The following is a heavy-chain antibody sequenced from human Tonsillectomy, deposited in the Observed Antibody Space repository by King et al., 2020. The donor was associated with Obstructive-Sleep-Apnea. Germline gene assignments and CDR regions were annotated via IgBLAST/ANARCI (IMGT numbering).Heavy chain of an antibody. CDR3: ARGLEMATINLDY. CDR1: GGSISSYY. CDR2: IYYSGST. Sequence: HVQLQESGPGLVKPSETLSLTCTVSGGSISSYYWSWIRQPPGKGLEWIGYIYYSGSTNYTPSLKSRVTISVDTSKNQFSLKLSSVTAADTAVYYCARGLEMATINLDYWGQGTLVTVSS. V-gene: IGHV4-59*01. D-gene: IGHD5-24*01. J-gene: IGHJ4*02.